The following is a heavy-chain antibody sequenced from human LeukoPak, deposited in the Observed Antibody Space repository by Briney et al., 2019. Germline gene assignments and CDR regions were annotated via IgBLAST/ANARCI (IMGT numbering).Heavy chain of an antibody. CDR2: IYYGYNT. V-gene: IGHV4-39*06. Sequence: TETLSLTCTVSCGSISSGPYYWGWIRQPPGKGLYWIVNIYYGYNTYYNPSLKMRLTISLDTSKNQFALKLSCVTAADTAVYYCARAPIIEELVLDFWGQGTLVTVSS. CDR1: CGSISSGPYY. J-gene: IGHJ4*02. D-gene: IGHD3-10*01. CDR3: ARAPIIEELVLDF.